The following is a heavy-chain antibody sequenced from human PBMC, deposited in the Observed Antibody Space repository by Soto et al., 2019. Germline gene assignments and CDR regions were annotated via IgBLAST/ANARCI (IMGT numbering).Heavy chain of an antibody. V-gene: IGHV2-5*02. D-gene: IGHD3-3*01. J-gene: IGHJ4*02. Sequence: QITLKESTPTLVKPTQTLTLTCTFSGFSLSTSGVGVGWIRQPPGKALEWLALIYWDDDRRYSPSLKSRLTITKYTSKNPVVLTMTNIDPVDTATYYCAHSPWTRTKAYFDYWGQGTLVTVSS. CDR2: IYWDDDR. CDR3: AHSPWTRTKAYFDY. CDR1: GFSLSTSGVG.